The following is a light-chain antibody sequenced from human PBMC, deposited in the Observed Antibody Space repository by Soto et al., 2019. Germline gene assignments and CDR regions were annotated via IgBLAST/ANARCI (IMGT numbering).Light chain of an antibody. Sequence: HMTLSPLPLIATKRERGTITCRASHSISSYLNWYQQKPGKAPKVLIYAASSLQSGVPSRFSGSGSGTDFTLTISSLQPEDFATYYCQQSYSTPRTFVQVTKVDIK. V-gene: IGKV1-39*01. CDR2: AAS. J-gene: IGKJ1*01. CDR1: HSISSY. CDR3: QQSYSTPRT.